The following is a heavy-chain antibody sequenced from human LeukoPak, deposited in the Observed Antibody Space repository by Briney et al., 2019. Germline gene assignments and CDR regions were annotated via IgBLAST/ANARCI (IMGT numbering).Heavy chain of an antibody. V-gene: IGHV3-7*03. Sequence: GGSLTLSCAASGFSFGRYWMSWLRQAPGEGLEWVASTNQNGCDIHCVDRVEGRFTVSRHFEKNALFLQMKSLRAEDAAIYLCARSTGWYPFPEDWGEGALVTASS. D-gene: IGHD6-19*01. CDR1: GFSFGRYW. CDR3: ARSTGWYPFPED. J-gene: IGHJ4*02. CDR2: TNQNGCDI.